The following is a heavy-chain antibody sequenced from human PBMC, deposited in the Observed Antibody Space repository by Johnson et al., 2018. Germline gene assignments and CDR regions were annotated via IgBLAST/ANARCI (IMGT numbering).Heavy chain of an antibody. CDR1: GFTFDAYA. Sequence: VQLVQSGGGLVQPGRSLRLSCAASGFTFDAYAMHLVRQAQGKGLAWVSYISSSSSTIYYADSVKGRFTIPRDKAKNSLYLQMNSLRAEDTAVYYCARDHTMLRAFDIWGQGTMVTVSS. CDR2: ISSSSSTI. D-gene: IGHD3-10*02. CDR3: ARDHTMLRAFDI. V-gene: IGHV3-48*01. J-gene: IGHJ3*02.